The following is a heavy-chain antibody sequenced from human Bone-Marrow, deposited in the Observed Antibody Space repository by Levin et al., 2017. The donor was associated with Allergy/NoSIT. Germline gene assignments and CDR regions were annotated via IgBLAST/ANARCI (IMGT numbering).Heavy chain of an antibody. D-gene: IGHD3-10*01. J-gene: IGHJ4*02. CDR1: GFTFSSHW. CDR2: IKEDGSGK. CDR3: ARDGLWSFDS. Sequence: GVSLRLSCAASGFTFSSHWMSWVRQAPGKGLEWVANIKEDGSGKFYLDSVKGRFTISRDNAKNSLYLQMNSLRAEDTAVYYCARDGLWSFDSWGQGTLVTVSS. V-gene: IGHV3-7*01.